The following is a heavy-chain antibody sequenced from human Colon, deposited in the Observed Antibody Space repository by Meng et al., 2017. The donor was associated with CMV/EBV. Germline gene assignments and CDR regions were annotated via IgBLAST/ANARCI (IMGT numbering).Heavy chain of an antibody. CDR2: VYYNGIT. CDR1: GGSITYYY. V-gene: IGHV4-59*01. J-gene: IGHJ4*02. Sequence: SETLSLTCSVSGGSITYYYLSWIRQTPGRGPEWIGYVYYNGITKVNPSLQSRVSISTDTSKNQVSLKLTSVTAADSAIYYCARDGEGGDDVFEYWGQGILDTVSS. CDR3: ARDGEGGDDVFEY. D-gene: IGHD3-10*01.